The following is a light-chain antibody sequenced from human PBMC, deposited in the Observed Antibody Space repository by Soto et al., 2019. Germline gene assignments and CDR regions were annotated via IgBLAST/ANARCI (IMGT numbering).Light chain of an antibody. CDR2: EVT. Sequence: QSALTQPASVSGSPGQSITISCTGTSSDVGGYDYVSWYQQYPGKAPKLIIYEVTNRPSGVSNRFSGSKSGNTASLTISWLRAEDEADYYCSSFRSSSTLPYVFGTGTKVTVL. J-gene: IGLJ1*01. CDR1: SSDVGGYDY. CDR3: SSFRSSSTLPYV. V-gene: IGLV2-14*01.